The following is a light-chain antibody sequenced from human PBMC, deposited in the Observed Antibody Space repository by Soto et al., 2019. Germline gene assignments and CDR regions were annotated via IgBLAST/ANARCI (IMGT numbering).Light chain of an antibody. CDR3: QQYGSSPPSVT. V-gene: IGKV3-20*01. J-gene: IGKJ5*01. CDR1: QSVSSAY. Sequence: DIVVTSSPDSLAVSLGERATLSYRASQSVSSAYLAWYQQKRGQAPRLLIYGASNRATGIPDRFSGSGSGTDFTLTISRLEPEDFAVYYCQQYGSSPPSVTFGQGTRLEIK. CDR2: GAS.